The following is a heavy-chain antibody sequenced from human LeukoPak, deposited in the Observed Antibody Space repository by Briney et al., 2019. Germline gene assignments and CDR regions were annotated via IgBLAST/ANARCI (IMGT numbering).Heavy chain of an antibody. CDR2: IYPGDSDT. V-gene: IGHV5-51*01. CDR3: ARRDAAAGANWFDP. J-gene: IGHJ5*02. Sequence: GESLQISCKGSGYSFTSYWISWVRQMPGKGLEWMGIIYPGDSDTRYSPSFQGQVTISADKSISTAYLQWSSLKASDTAMYYCARRDAAAGANWFDPWGQGTLVTVSS. D-gene: IGHD6-13*01. CDR1: GYSFTSYW.